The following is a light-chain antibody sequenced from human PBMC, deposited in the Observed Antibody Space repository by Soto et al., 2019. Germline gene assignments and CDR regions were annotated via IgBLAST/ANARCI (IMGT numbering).Light chain of an antibody. V-gene: IGKV1-39*01. J-gene: IGKJ4*01. Sequence: DIQMTQSPSSLSASVGDIVTITCRASQSISSYLNWYQQKPGKAPKLLIYAASSLQSGVPSRFSGSGSGTDFTLTISSLQPEDFATYYCQPARFGGGTKVEIK. CDR1: QSISSY. CDR2: AAS. CDR3: QPAR.